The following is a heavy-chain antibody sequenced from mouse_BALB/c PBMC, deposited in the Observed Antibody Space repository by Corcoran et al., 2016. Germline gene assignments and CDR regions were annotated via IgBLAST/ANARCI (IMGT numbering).Heavy chain of an antibody. V-gene: IGHV14-1*02. J-gene: IGHJ3*01. CDR1: GFNIKDSY. CDR3: HITTVVEAY. Sequence: EVQLQQSGAELVRPGALVKLSCKASGFNIKDSYMLWVKPRAEQGLEWIGWIDPENGNTIYDPKYQGKASITADTSSNTAYLQPSSLTSEDTAVYYCHITTVVEAYWGQGTLVTVSA. D-gene: IGHD1-1*01. CDR2: IDPENGNT.